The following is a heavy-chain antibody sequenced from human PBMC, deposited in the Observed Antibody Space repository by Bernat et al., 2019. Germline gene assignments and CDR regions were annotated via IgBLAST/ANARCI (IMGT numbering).Heavy chain of an antibody. Sequence: QVQLVQSGAEVKKPGASVKVSCKASGYTFTSYGISWVRQAPGQGLEWMGWISAYNGNTNYAQKLQGRVTMTTDTSTSKAYMELGRLRSDDTAVYYCARGESNYDIFYNFDYWGQGTLVTVSS. V-gene: IGHV1-18*01. J-gene: IGHJ4*02. CDR2: ISAYNGNT. CDR3: ARGESNYDIFYNFDY. D-gene: IGHD3-9*01. CDR1: GYTFTSYG.